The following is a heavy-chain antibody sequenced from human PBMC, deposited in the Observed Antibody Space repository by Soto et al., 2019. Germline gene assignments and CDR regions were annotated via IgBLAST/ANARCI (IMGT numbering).Heavy chain of an antibody. J-gene: IGHJ4*02. CDR2: ISAYNGNT. D-gene: IGHD6-13*01. CDR1: GYTFTSYG. CDR3: ARDAAAGLNGY. V-gene: IGHV1-18*01. Sequence: QVQLVQSGAEVKKPGASVKVSCKASGYTFTSYGISWVRQAPGQGLEWMGWISAYNGNTKYVQKFQGRVTMTTDTSTRKGYMELRSLGSDDPAVYYCARDAAAGLNGYWGQGTLVTVSS.